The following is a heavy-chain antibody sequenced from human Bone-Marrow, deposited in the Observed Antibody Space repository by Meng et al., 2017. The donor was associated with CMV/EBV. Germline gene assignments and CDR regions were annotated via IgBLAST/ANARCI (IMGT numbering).Heavy chain of an antibody. Sequence: ASVKVSCKASGYTFTGYYMHWVRQAPGQGLEWMGWINPNSGDTNYAQKFQGRVTMTRDTSISTAYMELSRLRSDDTAVYYCARGWLQLRALDYWGQGTLVTVSS. CDR2: INPNSGDT. D-gene: IGHD5-24*01. V-gene: IGHV1-2*02. J-gene: IGHJ4*02. CDR1: GYTFTGYY. CDR3: ARGWLQLRALDY.